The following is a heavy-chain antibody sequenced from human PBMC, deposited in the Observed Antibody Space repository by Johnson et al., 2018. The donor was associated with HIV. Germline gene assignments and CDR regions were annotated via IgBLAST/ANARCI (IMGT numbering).Heavy chain of an antibody. Sequence: VQLVESGGGVVQPGRSLRLSCAASGFTFSNAWMSWVRQAPGKGLEWVGRIKSKTDGGTTDYAAPVKGRFTISRDDSKNTLYLQMNSLKTEDTAVYYCTTEAPTLVRAFDIWGQGTMVTVSS. V-gene: IGHV3-15*01. D-gene: IGHD6-6*01. CDR2: IKSKTDGGTT. J-gene: IGHJ3*02. CDR3: TTEAPTLVRAFDI. CDR1: GFTFSNAW.